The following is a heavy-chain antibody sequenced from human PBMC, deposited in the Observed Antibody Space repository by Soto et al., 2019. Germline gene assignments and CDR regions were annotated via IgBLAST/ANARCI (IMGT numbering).Heavy chain of an antibody. CDR1: GYSFASYW. CDR2: IDPSDSQT. Sequence: GESLKISCKGSGYSFASYWITWVRQKPGKGLEWMGRIDPSDSQTYYSPSFRGHVTISATKSITTVFLQWSSLRASDTAMYYCARQIYDSDTGPNFQYYFDSWGQGTPVTVSS. D-gene: IGHD3-22*01. CDR3: ARQIYDSDTGPNFQYYFDS. J-gene: IGHJ4*02. V-gene: IGHV5-10-1*01.